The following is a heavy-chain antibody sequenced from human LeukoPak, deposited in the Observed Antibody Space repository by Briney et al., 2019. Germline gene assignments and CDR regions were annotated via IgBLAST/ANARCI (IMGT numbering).Heavy chain of an antibody. V-gene: IGHV3-23*01. CDR2: ISGSGGST. CDR3: AKGTGRSSTSCPFDY. D-gene: IGHD2-2*01. Sequence: PGGSLRLSCAASGFTFSSYAMSWVRQAPGKGLEWVSAISGSGGSTYYADSVKGRFTISRDNSKNTQYLQMNSLRAEDTAVYYCAKGTGRSSTSCPFDYWGQGTLVTVSS. J-gene: IGHJ4*02. CDR1: GFTFSSYA.